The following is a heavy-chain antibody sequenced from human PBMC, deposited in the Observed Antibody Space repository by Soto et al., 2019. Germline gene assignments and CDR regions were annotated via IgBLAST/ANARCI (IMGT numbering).Heavy chain of an antibody. Sequence: SSKPEPPGKGLEWIGSLHYSGSPYYNPSLKSRVTISVDTSKNQFSLRVISVTAADTAVYFCASQSSTTNSAFWGHGTLVTVSS. J-gene: IGHJ4*01. V-gene: IGHV4-39*01. CDR3: ASQSSTTNSAF. CDR2: LHYSGSP. D-gene: IGHD4-17*01.